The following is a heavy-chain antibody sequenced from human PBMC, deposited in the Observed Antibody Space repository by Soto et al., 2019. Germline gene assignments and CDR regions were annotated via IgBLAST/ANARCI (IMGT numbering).Heavy chain of an antibody. V-gene: IGHV1-18*04. D-gene: IGHD6-13*01. J-gene: IGHJ6*02. CDR2: ISAYNGNT. CDR1: GYTFTSYG. Sequence: QVQLVQSGAEVKKPGASVKVSCKASGYTFTSYGISWVRQAPGQGLEWMGWISAYNGNTNYAQKLQGRVTMTTDTGTSTAYVELRSRRSDDTAVYYCAYLKGGSSRDGAYYGMDVWGQGTTVTVSS. CDR3: AYLKGGSSRDGAYYGMDV.